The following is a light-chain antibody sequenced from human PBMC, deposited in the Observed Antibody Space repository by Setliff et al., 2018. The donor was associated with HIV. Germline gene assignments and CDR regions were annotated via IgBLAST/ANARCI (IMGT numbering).Light chain of an antibody. CDR3: QSYDSSLSGSDV. Sequence: QSALAQPPSVSGAPGQRVTISCTGSSSNIGAGYNVHWYRQVPGTAPKLLIYDNHKRPSGVPARFSGSKSGTSASLAITGLQTEDEADYYCQSYDSSLSGSDVFGTGTKVTV. CDR2: DNH. V-gene: IGLV1-40*01. J-gene: IGLJ1*01. CDR1: SSNIGAGYN.